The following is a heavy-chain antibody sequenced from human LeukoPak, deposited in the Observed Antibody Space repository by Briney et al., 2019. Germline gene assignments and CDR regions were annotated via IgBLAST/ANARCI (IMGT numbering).Heavy chain of an antibody. J-gene: IGHJ5*02. D-gene: IGHD3-10*01. Sequence: GGSLRLSCAASGFTFSNYGMNWVRQAPGKGLEWVSGISGSGGSTYYADSVKGRFTISRDNSKNTLYLQMNSLRAEDTAVYYCAKGDRFGELEYNWFDPWGQGTLVTVSS. CDR2: ISGSGGST. CDR3: AKGDRFGELEYNWFDP. V-gene: IGHV3-23*01. CDR1: GFTFSNYG.